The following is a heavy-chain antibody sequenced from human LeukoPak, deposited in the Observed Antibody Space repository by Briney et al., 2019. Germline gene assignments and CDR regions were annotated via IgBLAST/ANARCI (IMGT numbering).Heavy chain of an antibody. V-gene: IGHV4-59*13. Sequence: PSDTLSLLCSVSGRPKSRYYERWTRHPTEKALEWIGYIYYSGSTNYHPSLKSRVTISVDTSKNQFSLKLSSVTAADTAVYYCARVSKKGDYYYYYYMDVWGKGTTVTVSS. CDR1: GRPKSRYY. CDR3: ARVSKKGDYYYYYYMDV. J-gene: IGHJ6*03. CDR2: IYYSGST.